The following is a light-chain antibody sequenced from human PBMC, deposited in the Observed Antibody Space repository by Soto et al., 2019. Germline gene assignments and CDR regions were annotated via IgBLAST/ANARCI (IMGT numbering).Light chain of an antibody. CDR1: QSIDSW. J-gene: IGKJ2*01. Sequence: DIQMTQSPSTLSASVGDRVTITCRASQSIDSWLAWFQQKPGKAPKLLIYKASNLEIEVPSRFSGSGSGTEFTLTISSMQPDDFASYYCHQYNGYSYTFGQGTKLEIK. CDR3: HQYNGYSYT. V-gene: IGKV1-5*03. CDR2: KAS.